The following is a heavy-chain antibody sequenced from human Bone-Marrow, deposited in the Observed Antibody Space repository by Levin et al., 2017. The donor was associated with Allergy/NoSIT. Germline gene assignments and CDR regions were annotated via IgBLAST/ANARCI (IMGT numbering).Heavy chain of an antibody. CDR3: ARARLKSSSYSSGYED. CDR2: INLSGNT. J-gene: IGHJ4*02. Sequence: PSETLSLTCAVYGGSFSGYYWIWIRQPPGKGLEWIGEINLSGNTNYNPSLESRVTMSLDTSKNHFSLSLDSVAAADTAVYFCARARLKSSSYSSGYEDWGQGTLVNVS. CDR1: GGSFSGYY. V-gene: IGHV4-34*01. D-gene: IGHD5-12*01.